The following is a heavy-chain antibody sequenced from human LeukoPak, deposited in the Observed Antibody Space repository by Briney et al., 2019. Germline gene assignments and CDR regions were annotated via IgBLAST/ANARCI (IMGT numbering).Heavy chain of an antibody. CDR3: AKGAYDYIEIAYFDS. D-gene: IGHD5-12*01. CDR2: FSRSGPDT. J-gene: IGHJ4*02. CDR1: GFTFGSSA. V-gene: IGHV3-23*01. Sequence: GGSLRLSCAASGFTFGSSAMSWVRQAPGKGPEWVSTFSRSGPDTYYADSVKGRFTIFRDNSKNTLYLQMNSLRAEDTAIYYCAKGAYDYIEIAYFDSWGQGTLVTVSS.